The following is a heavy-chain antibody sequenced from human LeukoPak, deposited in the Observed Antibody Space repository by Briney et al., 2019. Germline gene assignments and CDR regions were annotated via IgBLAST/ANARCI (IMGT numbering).Heavy chain of an antibody. CDR3: ARGYCSSTSCYRDYYYYYYMDV. V-gene: IGHV1-2*02. CDR2: INPNSGGT. CDR1: GYTFTGYY. Sequence: PWASVRVSCKASGYTFTGYYMHWVRQAPGQGLEWMGWINPNSGGTTYAEKFQGRVTMTRDTSISTAYMELNRLRSDDTAVYYCARGYCSSTSCYRDYYYYYYMDVWGKGTTVTVSS. D-gene: IGHD2-2*02. J-gene: IGHJ6*03.